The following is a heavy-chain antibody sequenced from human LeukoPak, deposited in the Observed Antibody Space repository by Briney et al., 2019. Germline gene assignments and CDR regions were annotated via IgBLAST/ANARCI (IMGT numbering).Heavy chain of an antibody. V-gene: IGHV1-46*01. CDR1: GYTFTSYY. J-gene: IGHJ5*02. D-gene: IGHD3-10*01. Sequence: ASVKVSCKASGYTFTSYYMHWVRQAPGQGLEWMGIINPSGGSTSYAQKFQSRVTMTRDTSTSTVYMELSSLRSEDTAVYYCARALTYYYGSGSYEWFDPWGQGTLVTVSS. CDR3: ARALTYYYGSGSYEWFDP. CDR2: INPSGGST.